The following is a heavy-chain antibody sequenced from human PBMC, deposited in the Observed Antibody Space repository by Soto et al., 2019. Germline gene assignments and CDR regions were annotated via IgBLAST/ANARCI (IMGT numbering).Heavy chain of an antibody. CDR1: GYTFTSYA. D-gene: IGHD5-18*01. CDR2: INAGNGNT. V-gene: IGHV1-3*01. J-gene: IGHJ4*02. CDR3: ARDLDLYSYGQAFDY. Sequence: ASVKVSCKASGYTFTSYAMHWVRQAPGQRLEWMGWINAGNGNTKYSQKFQGRVTITRDTSASTDYMELSSLRSEDTAVYYCARDLDLYSYGQAFDYWGQGTMVTVSS.